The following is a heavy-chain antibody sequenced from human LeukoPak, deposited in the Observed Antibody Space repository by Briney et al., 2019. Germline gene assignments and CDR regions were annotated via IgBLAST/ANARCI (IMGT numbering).Heavy chain of an antibody. J-gene: IGHJ6*03. CDR3: ARVGYYDFWSGYSPRADYYYYYMDV. V-gene: IGHV3-33*01. D-gene: IGHD3-3*01. CDR1: GFTFSSYG. CDR2: IWYDGSNK. Sequence: GGSLRLSCAASGFTFSSYGMHWVRQAPGKGLEWVAVIWYDGSNKYYADSVKGRFTISRDNSKNTLYLQMNSLRAEDTAVYYCARVGYYDFWSGYSPRADYYYYYMDVWGKGTTVTVSS.